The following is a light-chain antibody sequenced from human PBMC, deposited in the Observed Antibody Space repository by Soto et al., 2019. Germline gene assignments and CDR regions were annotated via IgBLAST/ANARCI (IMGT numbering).Light chain of an antibody. J-gene: IGKJ4*02. CDR3: QQSTSYPCT. CDR1: QSIRYW. V-gene: IGKV1-5*03. CDR2: EAS. Sequence: DVQMTQSPSTLSAALGYRPTITCLASQSIRYWLAWFQHKAGKAPKLLIYEASRLESGVPSRISGSGSGTEFTLTIISLQPDDSATYYCQQSTSYPCTFREGANVEI.